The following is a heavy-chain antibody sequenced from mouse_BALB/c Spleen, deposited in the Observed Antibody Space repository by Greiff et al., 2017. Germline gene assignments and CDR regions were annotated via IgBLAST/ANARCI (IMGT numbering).Heavy chain of an antibody. CDR1: GFTFTAYY. V-gene: IGHV7-3*02. J-gene: IGHJ4*01. CDR3: ARENYGCYAMDD. CDR2: IRNKANGYTT. D-gene: IGHD1-2*01. Sequence: EVHLVESGGGLVQPGGSLRLSCATSGFTFTAYYMSWVRQPPGKALEWLGFIRNKANGYTTEYSASVKGRFTISRDNSQSILYLQMNTLRAEDSATYYSARENYGCYAMDDWGQGTSVTVPS.